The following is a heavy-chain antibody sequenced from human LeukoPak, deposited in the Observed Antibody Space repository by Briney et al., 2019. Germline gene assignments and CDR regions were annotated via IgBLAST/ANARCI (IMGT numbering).Heavy chain of an antibody. CDR2: IKQDGSEK. D-gene: IGHD6-6*01. Sequence: GGSLRLSCAASGLSFSSYWMSWFRQAPGKGLEWVANIKQDGSEKYHVDSVKGRFTISRDNSKNTLYLQMNSLRAEDTAVYYCARDPAIAARPSYFDYWGQGTLVTVSS. V-gene: IGHV3-7*05. CDR1: GLSFSSYW. CDR3: ARDPAIAARPSYFDY. J-gene: IGHJ4*02.